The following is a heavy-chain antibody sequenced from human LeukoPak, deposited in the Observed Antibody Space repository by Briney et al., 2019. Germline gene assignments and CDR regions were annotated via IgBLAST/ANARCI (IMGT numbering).Heavy chain of an antibody. CDR1: GFTLSNYW. V-gene: IGHV3-74*01. D-gene: IGHD2-8*02. Sequence: PGGSLRLSCAASGFTLSNYWMRWVRQAPGEGLVWVSRVDPDGTTTNYADSVTGRFTTSRDNAKNTLYLQMNSLRAEDTALYYCTRVQAGRSGLMDVWGRGTTVTVSS. CDR2: VDPDGTTT. CDR3: TRVQAGRSGLMDV. J-gene: IGHJ6*02.